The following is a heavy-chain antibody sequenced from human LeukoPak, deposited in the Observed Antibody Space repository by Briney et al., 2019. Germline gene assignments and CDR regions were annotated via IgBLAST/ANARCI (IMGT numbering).Heavy chain of an antibody. Sequence: ASVKVSCKVSGYTFTDYYIRWVQQAPGKGLEWMGLVDPEDGEAIYAENFQARVTIIADTSTDTSYLELSSLRSEDTAMYYCATVGTHYDVLTGASRRANFDIWGQGTMITVSS. CDR3: ATVGTHYDVLTGASRRANFDI. V-gene: IGHV1-69-2*01. CDR1: GYTFTDYY. CDR2: VDPEDGEA. D-gene: IGHD3-9*01. J-gene: IGHJ3*01.